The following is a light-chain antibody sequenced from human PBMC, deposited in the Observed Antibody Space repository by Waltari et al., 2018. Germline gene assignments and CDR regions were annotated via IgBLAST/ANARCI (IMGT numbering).Light chain of an antibody. J-gene: IGLJ2*01. CDR3: YSKDSSGNHRV. CDR2: EDT. V-gene: IGLV3-10*01. Sequence: SYELTQPPSVSVSPGQTATITCSGDALPKKYAYWYQQKSGQAPVLVNYEDTKRPSGIPERFSGSSSGTTATLTISGAQVEDEADYYCYSKDSSGNHRVFGGGTKLTVL. CDR1: ALPKKY.